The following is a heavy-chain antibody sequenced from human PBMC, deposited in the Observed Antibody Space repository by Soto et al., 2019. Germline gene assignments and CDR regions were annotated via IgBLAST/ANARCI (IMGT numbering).Heavy chain of an antibody. CDR2: ISGSGHST. CDR3: AKDVYDTPL. D-gene: IGHD3-22*01. J-gene: IGHJ4*02. CDR1: GFTFRNYA. V-gene: IGHV3-23*01. Sequence: EVQLLESGGALVQPGGSLRLSCAAFGFTFRNYAMNWVRQVPGKGLEWVSGISGSGHSTYYTDSVKGRFTISRDNSKNTLYLRMNSLRVEDTAVYYCAKDVYDTPLWGQGTLVTVSS.